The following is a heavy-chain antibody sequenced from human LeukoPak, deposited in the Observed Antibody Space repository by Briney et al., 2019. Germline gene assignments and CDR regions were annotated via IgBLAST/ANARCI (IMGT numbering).Heavy chain of an antibody. D-gene: IGHD2-15*01. J-gene: IGHJ3*01. CDR3: ATIRPKVAAASP. Sequence: PSETLSLTCTVSGGSISSYYWGWIRQPPGKGLEWIGSIYSSGSTYYNPSLKSRVTISVDTSKNHFSLQLSSVTAADTAVYYCATIRPKVAAASPWGQGTMVTVSS. V-gene: IGHV4-39*02. CDR2: IYSSGST. CDR1: GGSISSYY.